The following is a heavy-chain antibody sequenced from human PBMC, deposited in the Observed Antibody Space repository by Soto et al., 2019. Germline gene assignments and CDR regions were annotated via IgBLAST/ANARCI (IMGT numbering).Heavy chain of an antibody. CDR3: ARGGHVVVVTAALDY. D-gene: IGHD2-21*02. CDR2: VNPSGGHT. V-gene: IGHV1-46*01. CDR1: GDTFTDYY. J-gene: IGHJ4*02. Sequence: QVQLMQSGAEVKKPGASVKVSCNASGDTFTDYYIHSVRQAPGQGLEWMGTVNPSGGHTTYAQHFLGRVNMTRYTSTSKPYMELTGLTSDDTAIYYCARGGHVVVVTAALDYWGQGTLVTVSS.